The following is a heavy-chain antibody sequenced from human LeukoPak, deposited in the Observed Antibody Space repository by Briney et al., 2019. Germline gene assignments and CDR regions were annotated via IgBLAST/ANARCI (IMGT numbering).Heavy chain of an antibody. D-gene: IGHD6-19*01. V-gene: IGHV3-30-3*01. CDR1: GFTFSSYA. CDR3: ARDSSGWYNY. CDR2: ISYDGSNK. J-gene: IGHJ4*02. Sequence: GGSLRLSCAASGFTFSSYAMHWVRQAPGKGLEWVAVISYDGSNKYYADSVKGRFTISRDNSKNTLYLQMNSLRAEDTAVYYCARDSSGWYNYWGQGALVTVSS.